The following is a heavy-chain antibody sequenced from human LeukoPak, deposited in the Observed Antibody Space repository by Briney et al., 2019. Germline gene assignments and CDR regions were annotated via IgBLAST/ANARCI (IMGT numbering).Heavy chain of an antibody. CDR2: ISGNGDST. J-gene: IGHJ3*02. D-gene: IGHD2-15*01. Sequence: GGSLRLSCAASGFTFRRYDMSWVRQAPGKGLEWVSAISGNGDSTYYVDSVKGRFTISRDNSKNTLYLQMNSLRAEDTAVYYCALYCSGGSCYSMGCAFDIWGQGTVVTVSS. CDR1: GFTFRRYD. V-gene: IGHV3-23*01. CDR3: ALYCSGGSCYSMGCAFDI.